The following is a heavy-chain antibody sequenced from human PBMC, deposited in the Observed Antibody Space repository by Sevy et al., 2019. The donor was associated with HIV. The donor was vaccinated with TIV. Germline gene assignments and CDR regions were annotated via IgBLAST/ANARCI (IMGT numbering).Heavy chain of an antibody. J-gene: IGHJ4*02. Sequence: SETLSLTCTVSGGSISSYYWSCIRQPPGKGLEWIGYIYYSGSTNYNPSLKSRVTISVDTSKNQFSLKLSSVTAADTAVYYCARGSHYCSGSPVGYWGQGTLVTVSS. D-gene: IGHD3-10*01. CDR2: IYYSGST. CDR3: ARGSHYCSGSPVGY. V-gene: IGHV4-59*01. CDR1: GGSISSYY.